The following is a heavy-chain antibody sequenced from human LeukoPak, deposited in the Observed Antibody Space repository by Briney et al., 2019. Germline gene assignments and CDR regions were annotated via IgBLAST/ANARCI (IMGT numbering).Heavy chain of an antibody. CDR2: ISSSSSTI. CDR3: ARDYYDSSGYIDY. CDR1: GFTFSSYS. D-gene: IGHD3-22*01. V-gene: IGHV3-48*01. Sequence: GGSLRLSCAASGFTFSSYSMNWVRQAPGKGLEWVSYISSSSSTIYYADSVKGRFTISRDNAKNSLYLQMNSLRAEDTAVYYCARDYYDSSGYIDYWGQGTLVTVSS. J-gene: IGHJ4*02.